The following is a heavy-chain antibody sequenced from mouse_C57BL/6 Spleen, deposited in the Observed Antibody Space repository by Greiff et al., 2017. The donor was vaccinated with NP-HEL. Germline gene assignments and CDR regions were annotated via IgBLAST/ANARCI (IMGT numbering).Heavy chain of an antibody. CDR1: GYSITSGYY. Sequence: EVKLVESGPGLVKPSQSLSLTCSVTGYSITSGYYWNWIRQFPGNKLEWMGYISYDGSNNYNPSLKNRISITRDTSKNQFFLKLNSVTTEDTATYYCARGGHNWAFAYWGQGTLVTVSA. D-gene: IGHD4-1*01. J-gene: IGHJ3*01. CDR3: ARGGHNWAFAY. CDR2: ISYDGSN. V-gene: IGHV3-6*01.